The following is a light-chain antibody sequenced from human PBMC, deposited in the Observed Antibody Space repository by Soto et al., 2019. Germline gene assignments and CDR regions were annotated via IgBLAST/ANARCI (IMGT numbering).Light chain of an antibody. V-gene: IGKV3-20*01. J-gene: IGKJ4*01. CDR3: QQFSSYPLT. CDR1: QSIGTY. Sequence: TQSPSSRSASVGDRVTISCRAGQSIGTYLNWYQQKPGQAPKLLIYDASSRATGIPDRFSGARSGTDFILTISRLEPEDFAVYYCQQFSSYPLTFGGGTKVDIK. CDR2: DAS.